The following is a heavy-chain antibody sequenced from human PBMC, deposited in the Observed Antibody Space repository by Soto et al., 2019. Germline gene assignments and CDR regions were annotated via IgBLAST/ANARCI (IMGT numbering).Heavy chain of an antibody. CDR3: ARGVGPTGDNWFDP. J-gene: IGHJ5*02. Sequence: QVQLVQSGAEVKKPGASVKVSCKASGYTFTSYDINWVRQATGQGLEWMGWMNPNSGNTGYAQKFQGRVTMTRNTSIRTAYMELSSLRSEDTAVYYCARGVGPTGDNWFDPWGQGPLVTVSS. V-gene: IGHV1-8*01. CDR1: GYTFTSYD. CDR2: MNPNSGNT.